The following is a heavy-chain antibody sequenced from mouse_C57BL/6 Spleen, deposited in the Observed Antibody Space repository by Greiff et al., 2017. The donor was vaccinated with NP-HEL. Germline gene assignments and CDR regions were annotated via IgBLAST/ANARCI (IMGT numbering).Heavy chain of an antibody. CDR2: IYPGDGDT. Sequence: QVQLKQSGAELVKPGASVKISCKASGYAFSSYWMNWVKQRPGKGLEWIGQIYPGDGDTNYNGKFKGKATLTADKSSSTAYMQLSSLTSEDSAVYFCARDYYGSSSHYWGQGTTLTVSS. CDR3: ARDYYGSSSHY. D-gene: IGHD1-1*01. V-gene: IGHV1-80*01. J-gene: IGHJ2*01. CDR1: GYAFSSYW.